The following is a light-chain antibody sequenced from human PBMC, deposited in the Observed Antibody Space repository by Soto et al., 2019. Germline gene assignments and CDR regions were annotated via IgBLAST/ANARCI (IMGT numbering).Light chain of an antibody. CDR1: QDISAC. V-gene: IGKV1-33*01. CDR3: QQYDNLPFT. Sequence: DIQMTQSQSSLSASVGDRVTITCQSSQDISACLTWFLQKPGQAPKLLIYDASNLETGVPSRFSGSGSGTDFNVTISSLQPEDIATYYCQQYDNLPFTFGQGTKLEIK. J-gene: IGKJ2*01. CDR2: DAS.